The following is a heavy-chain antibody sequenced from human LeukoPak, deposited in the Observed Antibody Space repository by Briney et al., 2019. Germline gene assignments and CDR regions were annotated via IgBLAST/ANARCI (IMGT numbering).Heavy chain of an antibody. CDR2: ISGSGGST. V-gene: IGHV3-23*01. CDR1: GFTFSSYA. D-gene: IGHD3-9*01. CDR3: AKDPVSRYFDWLTYYFDY. Sequence: GGSLRLSCAASGFTFSSYAMSWVRQAPGKGLEWVSAISGSGGSTYYADSVKGRFTISRDNSKNTLYLQMNSLRAEDTAVYYGAKDPVSRYFDWLTYYFDYWGQGTLVTVSS. J-gene: IGHJ4*02.